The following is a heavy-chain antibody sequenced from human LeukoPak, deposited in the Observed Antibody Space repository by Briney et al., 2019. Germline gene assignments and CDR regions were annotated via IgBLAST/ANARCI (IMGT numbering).Heavy chain of an antibody. J-gene: IGHJ4*02. CDR3: AKKLGSSPGDFFDY. CDR2: LNDNGGST. CDR1: GFTFTSFV. D-gene: IGHD6-6*01. Sequence: GSLRPPLGALGFTFTSFVMELGPPAPGEGVELVSGLNDNGGSTSYADSVKGRFTISRDNSKNKLYLQMNSLRAEDTAVYYCAKKLGSSPGDFFDYWGQGTLVTVSS. V-gene: IGHV3-23*01.